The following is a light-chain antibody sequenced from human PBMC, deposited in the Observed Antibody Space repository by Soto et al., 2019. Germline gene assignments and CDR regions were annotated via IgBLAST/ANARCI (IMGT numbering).Light chain of an antibody. CDR3: CSYAGSPRYV. CDR1: SSDVGGYNY. J-gene: IGLJ1*01. Sequence: QSALTQPRSVSGSPGQSVTISYTGTSSDVGGYNYVSWYQQHPGKAPKVMIYDVSERPSGVPDRFSGSKSGNTASLTISGLQAEDEADYYCCSYAGSPRYVLGTGTKVTVL. CDR2: DVS. V-gene: IGLV2-11*01.